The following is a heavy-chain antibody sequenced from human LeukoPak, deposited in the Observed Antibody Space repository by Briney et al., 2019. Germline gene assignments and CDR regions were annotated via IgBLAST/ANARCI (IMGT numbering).Heavy chain of an antibody. CDR1: GGSFSGYY. CDR2: IFYSGTT. Sequence: SETLSLTCAVYGGSFSGYYWSWIRQPPGKGLEWIGYIFYSGTTNYNPSLKSRVTISVDTSKNHFSLNLSSVAAADTAVYYCARVGPYYYGLDVWGQGTTVTVSS. J-gene: IGHJ6*02. CDR3: ARVGPYYYGLDV. V-gene: IGHV4-59*01.